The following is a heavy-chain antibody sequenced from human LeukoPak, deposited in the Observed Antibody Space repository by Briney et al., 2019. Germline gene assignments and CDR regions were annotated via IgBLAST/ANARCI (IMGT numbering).Heavy chain of an antibody. CDR2: IYYSGST. V-gene: IGHV4-59*01. D-gene: IGHD6-13*01. CDR1: GGSISSYY. CDR3: ARDSGAAGTDY. J-gene: IGHJ4*02. Sequence: SETLSLTCTVSGGSISSYYWSWIRRPPGKGLEWIGYIYYSGSTNYNPSLKSRVTISVDTSMNQFSLKLSSVTAADTAVYYCARDSGAAGTDYWGQGTLVTVSS.